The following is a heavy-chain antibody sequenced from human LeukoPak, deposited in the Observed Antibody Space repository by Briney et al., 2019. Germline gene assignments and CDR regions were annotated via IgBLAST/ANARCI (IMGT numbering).Heavy chain of an antibody. J-gene: IGHJ3*02. D-gene: IGHD6-13*01. Sequence: PSETLSLTCAVYGGSFSGYYWSWIRQPPGKGLEWIGEINHSGSTNYNPSLKSRVTISVDTSKNQFSLKLTSVTAADTAVYYCARGDSSSWYLTRRDAFDIWGQGTMVTVSS. CDR1: GGSFSGYY. V-gene: IGHV4-34*01. CDR2: INHSGST. CDR3: ARGDSSSWYLTRRDAFDI.